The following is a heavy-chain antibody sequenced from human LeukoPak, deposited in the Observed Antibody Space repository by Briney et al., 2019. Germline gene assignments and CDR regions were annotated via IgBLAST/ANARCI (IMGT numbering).Heavy chain of an antibody. J-gene: IGHJ4*02. Sequence: ASVKVSCKASGYTLTSYYMNRVRQAPGQGLEWMGMSNPSGGSTRYAQKFQGRVTMTRDTSTSTVYMELSGLRSEDTAVYYCAKGRGDSTSWPIDYWGQGTLVTVSS. V-gene: IGHV1-46*01. D-gene: IGHD6-13*01. CDR3: AKGRGDSTSWPIDY. CDR1: GYTLTSYY. CDR2: SNPSGGST.